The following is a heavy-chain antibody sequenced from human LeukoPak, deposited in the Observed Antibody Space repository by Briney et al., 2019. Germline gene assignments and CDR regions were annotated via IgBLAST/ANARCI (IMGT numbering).Heavy chain of an antibody. D-gene: IGHD6-6*01. J-gene: IGHJ4*02. CDR2: ISSSSSSI. V-gene: IGHV3-21*06. CDR1: GFLFSDFN. CDR3: AKDLSARPGY. Sequence: GGSLRLSCAASGFLFSDFNMNWVRQAPGKGLEWVSSISSSSSSIYYADSVKGRFTVSRDNARNSLHLQMNSLRAKDTAMYYCAKDLSARPGYWGQGTLVTVSS.